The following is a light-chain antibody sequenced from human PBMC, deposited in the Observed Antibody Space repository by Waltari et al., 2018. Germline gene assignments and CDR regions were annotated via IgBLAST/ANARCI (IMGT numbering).Light chain of an antibody. V-gene: IGLV2-14*01. CDR3: CSYTTTTTLV. Sequence: QSAPTQPASVSASPGQSITIACTGTRNDVGSYSYVPWYRQYPSKAPELLIYEVTQRPSGVSDRVSGSRSGSTASLTISGLQTEDEANYFCCSYTTTTTLVFGTGTKVIVL. CDR1: RNDVGSYSY. CDR2: EVT. J-gene: IGLJ1*01.